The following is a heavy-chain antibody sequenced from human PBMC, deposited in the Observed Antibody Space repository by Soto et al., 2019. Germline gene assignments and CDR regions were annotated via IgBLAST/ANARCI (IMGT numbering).Heavy chain of an antibody. V-gene: IGHV1-69*13. CDR2: IIPIFGTA. Sequence: ASVKVSCKASGGTFSSYAISWVRQAPGQGLEWMGGIIPIFGTANYAQKFQGRVTITADESTSTAYMELSSLRSEDTAVYYCARSASMIVVVITDVEYYLDYWGQGTLVTVSS. D-gene: IGHD3-22*01. CDR1: GGTFSSYA. J-gene: IGHJ4*02. CDR3: ARSASMIVVVITDVEYYLDY.